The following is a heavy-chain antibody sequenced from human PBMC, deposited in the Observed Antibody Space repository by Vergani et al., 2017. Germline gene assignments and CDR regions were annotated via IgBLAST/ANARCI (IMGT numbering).Heavy chain of an antibody. Sequence: EVQLLESGGGLVQPGGSLRLSCAASGFTFSSYAMSWVRQAPGKGLEWVSAISGSGGSTYYADSVKGRFTISRDNSKNTLYLQMNSLRAEDTAVYYCAKDRSVDDFWGGYAVAYWGQGTRVTVSS. CDR1: GFTFSSYA. CDR3: AKDRSVDDFWGGYAVAY. V-gene: IGHV3-23*01. J-gene: IGHJ4*02. D-gene: IGHD3-3*01. CDR2: ISGSGGST.